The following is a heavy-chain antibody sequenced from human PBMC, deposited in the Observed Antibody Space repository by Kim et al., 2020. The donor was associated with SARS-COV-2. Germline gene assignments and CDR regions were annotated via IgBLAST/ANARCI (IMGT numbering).Heavy chain of an antibody. D-gene: IGHD3-22*01. CDR3: ARGPSTGTTSIWPYYYDSSGYYVVFGAFDI. V-gene: IGHV3-21*01. Sequence: GGSLRLSCAASGFTFSSYSMNWVRQAPGKGLEWVSSISSSSSYIYYADSVKGRFTISRDNAKNSLYLQMNSLRAEDTAVYYCARGPSTGTTSIWPYYYDSSGYYVVFGAFDIWGQGTMVTVSS. J-gene: IGHJ3*02. CDR1: GFTFSSYS. CDR2: ISSSSSYI.